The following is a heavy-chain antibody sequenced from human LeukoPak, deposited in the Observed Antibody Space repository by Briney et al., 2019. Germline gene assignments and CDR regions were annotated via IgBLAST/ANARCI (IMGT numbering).Heavy chain of an antibody. CDR2: ISGSGGST. J-gene: IGHJ6*02. D-gene: IGHD2-8*01. Sequence: GGSLRLSCAASGFTFSSYAMNWVRQAPGKGLEWVSTISGSGGSTYSADSVKGRFTISRDNSKNTLYLQMNSLRAEDTAVYYCAKEWSGRGPMDVWSQGTTVTVSS. V-gene: IGHV3-23*01. CDR1: GFTFSSYA. CDR3: AKEWSGRGPMDV.